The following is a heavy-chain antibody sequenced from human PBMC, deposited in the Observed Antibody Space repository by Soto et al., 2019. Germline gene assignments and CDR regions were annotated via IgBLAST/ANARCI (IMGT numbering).Heavy chain of an antibody. CDR2: IYYSGNT. J-gene: IGHJ3*02. V-gene: IGHV4-31*02. CDR3: AQALVFTGGDGYDI. Sequence: QVRLQELGPGLVMPSQTLSLKCSVSGGSITTGGRYWSWIRQLPGKGLEWIGDIYYSGNTYYNASLKSRVTISLEAAKNQFSLKLSSVTAADTAVYYCAQALVFTGGDGYDIWGQGRLVTVSS. CDR1: GGSITTGGRY. D-gene: IGHD1-1*01.